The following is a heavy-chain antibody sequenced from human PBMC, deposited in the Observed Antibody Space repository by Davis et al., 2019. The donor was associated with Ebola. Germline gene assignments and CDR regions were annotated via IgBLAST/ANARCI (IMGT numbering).Heavy chain of an antibody. CDR2: ISSSSSYI. CDR3: AKDNDYGDYGYFQH. V-gene: IGHV3-21*04. D-gene: IGHD4-17*01. CDR1: GFTFSSYS. J-gene: IGHJ1*01. Sequence: GESLKISCAASGFTFSSYSMNWVRQAPGKGLEWVSSISSSSSYIYYADSVKGRFTISRDNSKNTLYLQMNSLRAEDTAVYYCAKDNDYGDYGYFQHWGQGTLVTVSS.